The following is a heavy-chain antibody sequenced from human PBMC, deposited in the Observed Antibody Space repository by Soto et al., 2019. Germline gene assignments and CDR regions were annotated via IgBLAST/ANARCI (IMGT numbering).Heavy chain of an antibody. Sequence: QVQLVQSGADLKKPGASVKVSCKTSGYTFSGHFLQWVRQAPGAGPEWMGWINPNTGNTKYGQKFEGRVTMTRDMSSSTAYMELTRLTVDDTAVYFCARAGSYCSGGSCSSAYWGQGSLVTVSS. CDR1: GYTFSGHF. CDR2: INPNTGNT. CDR3: ARAGSYCSGGSCSSAY. J-gene: IGHJ4*02. D-gene: IGHD2-15*01. V-gene: IGHV1-2*02.